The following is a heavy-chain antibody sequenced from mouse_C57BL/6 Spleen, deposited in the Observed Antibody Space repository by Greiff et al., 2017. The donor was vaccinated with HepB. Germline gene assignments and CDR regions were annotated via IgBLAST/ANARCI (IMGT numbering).Heavy chain of an antibody. V-gene: IGHV5-6*01. D-gene: IGHD2-4*01. CDR3: ARHRDDYHYFDY. Sequence: EVMLVESGGDLVKPGGSLKLSCAASGFTFSSYGMSWVRQTPDKRLEWVATISSGGSYTYYPDSVKGRFTISRDNAKNTLYLQMSSLKSEDTAMYYCARHRDDYHYFDYWGQGTTLTVSS. CDR2: ISSGGSYT. CDR1: GFTFSSYG. J-gene: IGHJ2*01.